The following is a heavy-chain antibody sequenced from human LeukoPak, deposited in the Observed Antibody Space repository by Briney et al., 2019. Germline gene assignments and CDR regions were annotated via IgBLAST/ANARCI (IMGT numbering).Heavy chain of an antibody. CDR1: XGSISSYY. D-gene: IGHD3-22*01. Sequence: PSETLSLTCTVSXGSISSYYWSWIRQPPGKGLEWIGYIYYSGSTNYNPSLKSRVTISVDTSKNQFSLRLSSVTAADTAVYYCARHGEDYYESRGNYYFDYWGQGTLVTVSS. CDR3: ARHGEDYYESRGNYYFDY. J-gene: IGHJ4*02. V-gene: IGHV4-59*08. CDR2: IYYSGST.